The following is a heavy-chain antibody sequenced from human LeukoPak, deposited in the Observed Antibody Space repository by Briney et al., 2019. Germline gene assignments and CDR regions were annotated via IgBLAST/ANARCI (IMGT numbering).Heavy chain of an antibody. D-gene: IGHD6-13*01. J-gene: IGHJ4*02. V-gene: IGHV4-34*01. CDR3: ADRGEQQLVTGGY. Sequence: SETLSLTCAVYGGSFSGYYWSWIGQPPGKGLEWIGEINHSGSTNYNPSLKSRVTISVDTSKNQFSLKLSSVTAADTAVYYCADRGEQQLVTGGYWGQGTLVTVSS. CDR1: GGSFSGYY. CDR2: INHSGST.